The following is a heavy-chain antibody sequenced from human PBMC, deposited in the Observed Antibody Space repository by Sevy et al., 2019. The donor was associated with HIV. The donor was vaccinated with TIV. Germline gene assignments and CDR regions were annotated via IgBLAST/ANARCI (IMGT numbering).Heavy chain of an antibody. J-gene: IGHJ4*02. CDR1: GYSFTNYA. CDR2: IKTVNGNT. CDR3: ARGKGGIFGVVVGQFDS. V-gene: IGHV1-3*04. Sequence: ASVKVSCKASGYSFTNYAIHWLRQAPGQGLEWMGWIKTVNGNTKYSQRFQGRVTITRDTSATTAYMEMSSLRYDDTALYFCARGKGGIFGVVVGQFDSWGQGTLVTVSS. D-gene: IGHD3-3*01.